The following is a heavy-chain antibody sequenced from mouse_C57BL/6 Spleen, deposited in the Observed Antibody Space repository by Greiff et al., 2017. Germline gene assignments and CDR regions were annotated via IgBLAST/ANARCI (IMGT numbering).Heavy chain of an antibody. Sequence: EVQLQQSGAELVRPGASVKLSCTASGFNFKDYYMHWVKQRPGQGLEWIGRIDPEDGDTEYAPKFQGKATLTADTSSSTAYLQLSSRTSEDTAVYYCTTDYYGSSTPDFDVWGTGTTVTVSS. J-gene: IGHJ1*03. CDR1: GFNFKDYY. V-gene: IGHV14-1*01. CDR2: IDPEDGDT. D-gene: IGHD1-1*01. CDR3: TTDYYGSSTPDFDV.